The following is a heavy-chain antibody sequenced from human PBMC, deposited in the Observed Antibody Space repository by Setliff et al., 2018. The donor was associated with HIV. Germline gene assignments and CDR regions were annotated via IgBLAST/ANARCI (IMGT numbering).Heavy chain of an antibody. D-gene: IGHD2-15*01. J-gene: IGHJ4*02. V-gene: IGHV4-61*02. CDR3: AREPRVRGTLDF. CDR1: DGSISSGANY. Sequence: PSETLSLTCSVSDGSISSGANYWSWIRQPAGQRLEWIGRIYASGSTNYNPSLKSRVSISVDMSQNQFSLKVTSVTAADTAVYYCAREPRVRGTLDFWGQGTLVTVSS. CDR2: IYASGST.